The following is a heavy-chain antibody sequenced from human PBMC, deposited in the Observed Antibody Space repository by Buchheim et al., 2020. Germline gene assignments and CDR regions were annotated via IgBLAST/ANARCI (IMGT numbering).Heavy chain of an antibody. D-gene: IGHD4-17*01. CDR1: GFTFSNYA. CDR2: ISASGGST. CDR3: AKDPNGDYVGAFEI. Sequence: EVQLLESGGNLVQPGESLRLSCAASGFTFSNYAMSWVRQAPGKGLEWVSGISASGGSTFYADSVKGRFIISRDNSKNTLSLQMNSLRAEDTALYYCAKDPNGDYVGAFEIWGQGT. V-gene: IGHV3-23*01. J-gene: IGHJ3*02.